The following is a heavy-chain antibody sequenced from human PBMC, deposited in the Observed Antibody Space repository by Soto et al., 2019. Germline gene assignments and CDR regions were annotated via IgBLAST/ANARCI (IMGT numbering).Heavy chain of an antibody. CDR2: ISSSSSYI. CDR3: ARAPETFYYYMDV. CDR1: GFTFSSYS. V-gene: IGHV3-21*01. Sequence: GGSLRLSCAASGFTFSSYSMNWVRQAPGKGLEWVSPISSSSSYIYYADSVKGRFTISRDNAKNSLYLQMNSLRAEDTAVYYCARAPETFYYYMDVWGKGTTVTVSS. J-gene: IGHJ6*03.